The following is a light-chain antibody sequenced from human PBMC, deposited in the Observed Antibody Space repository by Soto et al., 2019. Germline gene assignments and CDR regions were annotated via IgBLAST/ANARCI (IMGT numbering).Light chain of an antibody. V-gene: IGKV3-11*01. CDR3: QQRSNWRGT. CDR1: QSINKY. CDR2: DAS. J-gene: IGKJ4*01. Sequence: EIALTQSPATLYFSPGERATLSCRASQSINKYLAWYQQKPGQAPRLLIYDASNRATGIPARFSGSGSGTDFTLTISSLEPEDFAVYYCQQRSNWRGTFGGGTRVDIK.